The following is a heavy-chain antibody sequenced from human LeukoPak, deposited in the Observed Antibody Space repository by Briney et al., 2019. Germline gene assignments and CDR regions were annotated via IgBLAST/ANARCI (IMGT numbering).Heavy chain of an antibody. D-gene: IGHD3-22*01. CDR3: AHYDVSIDY. V-gene: IGHV1-2*06. Sequence: ASVKVSCKTSGYTFTGYYMHWVRQAPGQGLKWMGQINPNSGGTNYAQKFQGRVTMTRDTSISTAYMELSRLRSDDAAVYYCAHYDVSIDYWGQGTLVTVSS. CDR2: INPNSGGT. J-gene: IGHJ4*02. CDR1: GYTFTGYY.